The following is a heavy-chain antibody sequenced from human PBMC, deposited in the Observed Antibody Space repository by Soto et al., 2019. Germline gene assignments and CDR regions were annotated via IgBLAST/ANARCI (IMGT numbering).Heavy chain of an antibody. CDR3: ARHPGVVVVPAATPPAFDI. CDR2: IYYSGST. V-gene: IGHV4-39*01. J-gene: IGHJ3*02. CDR1: GGSISTTTFY. D-gene: IGHD2-2*02. Sequence: SETLSLTCTVSGGSISTTTFYWGWIRQPPRKGLEWIGSIYYSGSTYYNPSLKSRVTISVDTSKNQFSLKLSSVTAADTAVYYCARHPGVVVVPAATPPAFDIWGQGTMVTVSS.